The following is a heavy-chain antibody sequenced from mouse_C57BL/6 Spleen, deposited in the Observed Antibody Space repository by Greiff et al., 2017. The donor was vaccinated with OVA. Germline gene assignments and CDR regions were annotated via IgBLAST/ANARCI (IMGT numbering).Heavy chain of an antibody. CDR1: GYTFTDYE. J-gene: IGHJ2*01. D-gene: IGHD4-1*01. Sequence: QVQLQQSGAELVRPGASVTLSCKASGYTFTDYEMHWVKQTPVHGLEWIGAIDPETGGTAYNQKFKGKAILTADKSSSTAYMELRSLTSEDSAVYYCTRGTGIFDYWGQGTTLTVSS. CDR2: IDPETGGT. CDR3: TRGTGIFDY. V-gene: IGHV1-15*01.